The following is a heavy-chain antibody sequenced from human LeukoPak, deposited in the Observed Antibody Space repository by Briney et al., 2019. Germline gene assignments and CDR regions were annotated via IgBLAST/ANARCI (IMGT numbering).Heavy chain of an antibody. CDR1: GGTFSSYA. CDR2: INAGNGNT. V-gene: IGHV1-3*03. J-gene: IGHJ3*02. Sequence: ASVKVSCKASGGTFSSYAISWVRQAPGQRLEWMGWINAGNGNTKYSQEFQGRVTITRDTSASTAYMELSSLRSEDMAVYYCARVQAAHDTFDIWGQGTMVTVSS. CDR3: ARVQAAHDTFDI.